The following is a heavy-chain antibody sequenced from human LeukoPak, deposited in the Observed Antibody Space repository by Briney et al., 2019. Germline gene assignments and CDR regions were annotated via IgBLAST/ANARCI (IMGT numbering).Heavy chain of an antibody. CDR3: ASPFLSYYYDGAPGI. V-gene: IGHV4-39*01. CDR1: GGSISSSSYY. CDR2: IYYSGST. D-gene: IGHD3-22*01. J-gene: IGHJ4*02. Sequence: SETLSLTCTVSGGSISSSSYYWGWIRQPPGKGLEWIGSIYYSGSTYYNPSLKSRVTISVVTSKNQFSLKLSSVTAADTAVYYCASPFLSYYYDGAPGIWGQGTLVTVSS.